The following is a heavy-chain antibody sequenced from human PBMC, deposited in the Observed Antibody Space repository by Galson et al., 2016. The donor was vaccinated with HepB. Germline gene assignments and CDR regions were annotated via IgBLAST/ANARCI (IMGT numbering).Heavy chain of an antibody. CDR2: IYHSGTT. Sequence: SETLSPTCAVSGGSIFSSHWWSWVRQPPGKGLEWIGQIYHSGTTNYNPSLKSRVTISVDTSRNQFSLTLYSVTAAGTAFYYCARETIGVSSGWYWNWIDPWGQGTLVTVSS. V-gene: IGHV4-4*02. CDR1: GGSIFSSHW. CDR3: ARETIGVSSGWYWNWIDP. D-gene: IGHD6-19*01. J-gene: IGHJ5*02.